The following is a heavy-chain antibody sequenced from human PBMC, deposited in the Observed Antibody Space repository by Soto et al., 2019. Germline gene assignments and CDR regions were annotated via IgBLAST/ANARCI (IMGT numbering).Heavy chain of an antibody. CDR1: GDTFSHYV. CDR2: LAPISGSP. Sequence: VQMVQSGAEVKEPGSSVKVSCTNSGDTFSHYVMSWVRQAPGQGLEWMGSLAPISGSPNYAERFEGRLTISADAGTTTMYMELTSLKYDDTAVYYCARIGVGSRRWGQGTMVTVSS. J-gene: IGHJ3*01. V-gene: IGHV1-69*18. D-gene: IGHD1-26*01. CDR3: ARIGVGSRR.